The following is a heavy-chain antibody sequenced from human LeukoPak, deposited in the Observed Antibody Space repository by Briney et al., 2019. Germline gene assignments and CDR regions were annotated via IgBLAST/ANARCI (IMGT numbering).Heavy chain of an antibody. J-gene: IGHJ4*02. D-gene: IGHD6-6*01. V-gene: IGHV4-59*01. CDR2: IYYSGST. Sequence: MTSETLSLTCTVSGGSISSYYWSWIRQPPGKGLEWIGYIYYSGSTNYNPSLKSRVTISVDASKNQFSLKLSSVTAADTAVYYCASSPLGSSSFLFDYWGQGTLVTVSS. CDR3: ASSPLGSSSFLFDY. CDR1: GGSISSYY.